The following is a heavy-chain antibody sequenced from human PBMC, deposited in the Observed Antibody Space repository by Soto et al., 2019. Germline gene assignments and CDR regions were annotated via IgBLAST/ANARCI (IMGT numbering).Heavy chain of an antibody. Sequence: EVQLLESGGGLVQPGGSLRLSCAASGFTFSSYAMSWVRQAPGKGLEWVSAISGSGGSTYYADSVKGRFTISRDNSKNTLYLQMNSLRAEDTAVYYCAKFVAGAHPVAPYYYYYYMDVWGKGTTVTVSS. D-gene: IGHD2-15*01. CDR2: ISGSGGST. CDR1: GFTFSSYA. CDR3: AKFVAGAHPVAPYYYYYYMDV. V-gene: IGHV3-23*01. J-gene: IGHJ6*03.